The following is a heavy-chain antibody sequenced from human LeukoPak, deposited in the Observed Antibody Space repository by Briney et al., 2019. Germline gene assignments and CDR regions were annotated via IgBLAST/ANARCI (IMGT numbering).Heavy chain of an antibody. V-gene: IGHV1-2*02. CDR3: AVVQDIVVVPPYY. CDR1: GFTFSSYG. Sequence: PXGSLRLSCAASGFTFSSYGMHWVRQAPGQGLEWMGWINPNSGGTNYAQKFQGRVTMTRDTSISTAYMELSRLRSDDTAVYYCAVVQDIVVVPPYYWGQGTLVTVSS. D-gene: IGHD2-2*01. J-gene: IGHJ4*02. CDR2: INPNSGGT.